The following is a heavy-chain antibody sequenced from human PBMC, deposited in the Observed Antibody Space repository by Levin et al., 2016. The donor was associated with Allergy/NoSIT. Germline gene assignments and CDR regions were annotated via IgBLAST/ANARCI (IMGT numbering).Heavy chain of an antibody. J-gene: IGHJ2*01. D-gene: IGHD2-21*02. V-gene: IGHV4-38-2*01. CDR3: ARAYKTVTAIPRYFDL. CDR1: GYSISSGYY. CDR2: IYHSGST. Sequence: SETLSLTCAVSGYSISSGYYWGWIRQPPGKGLEWIGSIYHSGSTYYNPSLKSRVTISVDTSKNQFSLKLSSVTAADTAVYYCARAYKTVTAIPRYFDLWGRGTLVTVSS.